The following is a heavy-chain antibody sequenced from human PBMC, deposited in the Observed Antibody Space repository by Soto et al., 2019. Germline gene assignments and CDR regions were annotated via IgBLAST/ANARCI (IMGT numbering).Heavy chain of an antibody. CDR1: GFTFSTYW. V-gene: IGHV3-74*01. CDR2: INSDGSTT. Sequence: GGSLRLSCEASGFTFSTYWMHWVRRAPGKGLVWVSRINSDGSTTTYAGSVKGRFTISRDNAKNTLYLQMNSLRAEDTAVYYCASGYSYGYGAFNIWGQGTMVTVSS. J-gene: IGHJ3*02. CDR3: ASGYSYGYGAFNI. D-gene: IGHD5-18*01.